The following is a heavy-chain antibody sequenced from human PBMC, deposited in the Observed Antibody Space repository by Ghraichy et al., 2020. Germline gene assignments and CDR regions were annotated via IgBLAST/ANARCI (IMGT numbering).Heavy chain of an antibody. D-gene: IGHD3-16*01. CDR2: IFYNGNV. V-gene: IGHV4-39*01. Sequence: SQTLSLTCTVSDGSISSNDDYWGWIRQPPGKGLEWIGSIFYNGNVYYNPSLKSRVTISVDTSKNQFSLKLSSVTAADTAVYYCARHHWRGNDAFDIWGQGTLVTVSS. CDR1: DGSISSNDDY. J-gene: IGHJ3*02. CDR3: ARHHWRGNDAFDI.